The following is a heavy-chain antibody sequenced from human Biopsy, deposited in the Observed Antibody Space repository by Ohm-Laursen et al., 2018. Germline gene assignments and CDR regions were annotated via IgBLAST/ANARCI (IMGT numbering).Heavy chain of an antibody. Sequence: SVKVSCKASGDTFNKYGIFWVRQAPGQGLEWMGWVNPNSGATNYAQKFQGRVTMTSDTSISTAYIELRRLISDDTAVYFCARDRMVTIITLVRADTFDIWGQGTLVSVSS. J-gene: IGHJ3*02. D-gene: IGHD3-10*01. CDR2: VNPNSGAT. V-gene: IGHV1-2*02. CDR1: GDTFNKYG. CDR3: ARDRMVTIITLVRADTFDI.